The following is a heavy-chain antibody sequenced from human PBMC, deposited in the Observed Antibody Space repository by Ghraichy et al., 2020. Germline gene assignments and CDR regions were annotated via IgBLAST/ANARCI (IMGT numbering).Heavy chain of an antibody. Sequence: LSLTCTVSGDSIRGDGYHWSWIRQHPGKGLEWIGHIYYSGSTYNNPSLKSRITISIDTSRSQFSLRLESVTAADTAVYYCARGSLVGMDVWGQGTSVTVSS. V-gene: IGHV4-31*03. D-gene: IGHD2-8*02. J-gene: IGHJ6*02. CDR2: IYYSGST. CDR3: ARGSLVGMDV. CDR1: GDSIRGDGYH.